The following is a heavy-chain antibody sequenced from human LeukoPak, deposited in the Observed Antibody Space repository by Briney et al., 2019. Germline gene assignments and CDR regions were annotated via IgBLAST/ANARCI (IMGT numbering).Heavy chain of an antibody. D-gene: IGHD2-15*01. Sequence: GESLKISCTGSGYIFSDYWIGWVRQMPGKGLEWMGIIYPGDSDVRYSPSFQGQVIMSADKSISTAYLEWSGLKASDTAMYYCARQTLVVGATSWDIWGQGTMVTVSS. V-gene: IGHV5-51*01. J-gene: IGHJ3*02. CDR1: GYIFSDYW. CDR2: IYPGDSDV. CDR3: ARQTLVVGATSWDI.